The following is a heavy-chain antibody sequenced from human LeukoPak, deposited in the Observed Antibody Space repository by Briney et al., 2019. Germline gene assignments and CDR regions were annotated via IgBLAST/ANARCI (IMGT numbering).Heavy chain of an antibody. D-gene: IGHD1/OR15-1a*01. CDR2: IYYSGST. Sequence: GSLRLSCAGSGFTFRRYTLNWVRQAPGKGLEWIGYIYYSGSTNYNPSLKSRVTISVDTSKNQFSLKLSSVTAADTAVYYCARGGGNRDYWGQGTLVTVSS. J-gene: IGHJ4*02. CDR3: ARGGGNRDY. V-gene: IGHV4-59*01. CDR1: GFTFRRYT.